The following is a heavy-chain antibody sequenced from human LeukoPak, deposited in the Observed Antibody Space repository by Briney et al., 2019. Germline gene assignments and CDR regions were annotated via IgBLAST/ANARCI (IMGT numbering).Heavy chain of an antibody. CDR3: AKDLGYSTTYGMDV. Sequence: PGGSLRLSCAASGFTFDDYAMHWVRQAPGKGLEWVSGISWNSGSIGYADSVKGRFTISRDNAKNSLHLQMNSLRAEDTALYYCAKDLGYSTTYGMDVWGQGTTVTVSS. D-gene: IGHD6-13*01. V-gene: IGHV3-9*01. J-gene: IGHJ6*02. CDR2: ISWNSGSI. CDR1: GFTFDDYA.